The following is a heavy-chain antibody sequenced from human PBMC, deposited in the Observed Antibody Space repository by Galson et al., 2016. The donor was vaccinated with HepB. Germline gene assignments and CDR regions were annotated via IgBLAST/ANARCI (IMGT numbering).Heavy chain of an antibody. CDR3: ANAGTTHYFYYYYDMDV. V-gene: IGHV3-23*01. CDR2: ISGSGGST. Sequence: PGKGLEWVSAISGSGGSTYYADSVNGRFTISRDNSKNTLYLQMNSLRVEDTAVYYCANAGTTHYFYYYYDMDVWGQGTTVTVSS. J-gene: IGHJ6*02. D-gene: IGHD1-7*01.